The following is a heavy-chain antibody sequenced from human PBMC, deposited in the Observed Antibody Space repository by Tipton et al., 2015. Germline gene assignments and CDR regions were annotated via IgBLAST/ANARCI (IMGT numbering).Heavy chain of an antibody. CDR1: GFTFSSYG. J-gene: IGHJ6*02. D-gene: IGHD3-3*01. Sequence: SLRLSCAASGFTFSSYGMHWVRQAPGKGLEWVAVISYDGSNKYYADSVKGRFTISRDNSKNTLYLQMNSLRAEDTVVYYCAKADYDFWSGYDYYYYGMDVWGQGTTVTVSS. CDR2: ISYDGSNK. CDR3: AKADYDFWSGYDYYYYGMDV. V-gene: IGHV3-30*18.